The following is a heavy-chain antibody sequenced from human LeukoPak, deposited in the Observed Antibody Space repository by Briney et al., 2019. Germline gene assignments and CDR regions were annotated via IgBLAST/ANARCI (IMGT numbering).Heavy chain of an antibody. CDR3: ARGPPRGKYYYMDV. CDR1: GFTFRSFD. Sequence: GSLRLSCAGSGFTFRSFDMQWGRQPTGQGLGWVSNIGTASDTYYPGSVEGRFTLSRDNAKISLYLQMNSLTAGDTAVYYCARGPPRGKYYYMDVWGKGTTVTVSS. V-gene: IGHV3-13*01. D-gene: IGHD1-1*01. CDR2: IGTASDT. J-gene: IGHJ6*03.